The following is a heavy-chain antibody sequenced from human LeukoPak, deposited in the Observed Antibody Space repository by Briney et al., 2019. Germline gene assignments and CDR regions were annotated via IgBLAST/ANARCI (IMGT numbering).Heavy chain of an antibody. CDR3: ARDGVGAARDAFDI. Sequence: ASVKVSCKASGYTFTGYYMHWVRQAPGQGLEWMGWINPNSGGTNYAQKFQGRVTMTRDTSISTAYMELSRLRSDDTAVYYCARDGVGAARDAFDIWGQGTMVTVSS. D-gene: IGHD1-26*01. CDR1: GYTFTGYY. J-gene: IGHJ3*02. V-gene: IGHV1-2*02. CDR2: INPNSGGT.